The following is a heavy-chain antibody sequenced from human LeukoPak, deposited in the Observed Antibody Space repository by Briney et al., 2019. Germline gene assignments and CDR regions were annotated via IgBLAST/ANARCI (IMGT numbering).Heavy chain of an antibody. CDR2: IKSDGKT. CDR3: ARAPSEIGGYYPEYFRH. Sequence: GGSLRLSCAASGFTFSSYWMHWVRQAPGKGLVWVSRIKSDGKTNYADSVKGRFTISRDSAKNTVSLQMNSLRAEDTGVYYCARAPSEIGGYYPEYFRHWGQGTLVTVSS. J-gene: IGHJ1*01. CDR1: GFTFSSYW. V-gene: IGHV3-74*01. D-gene: IGHD3-22*01.